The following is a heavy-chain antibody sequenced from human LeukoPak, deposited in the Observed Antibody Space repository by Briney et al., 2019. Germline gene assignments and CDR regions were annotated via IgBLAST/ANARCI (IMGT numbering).Heavy chain of an antibody. CDR2: INHSGST. Sequence: PSETLSLTCAVYGGSFSGYYWSWIRQPPGKGLEWIGEINHSGSTNYNPSLKSRVTISVDTSKNQFSLKLSSVTAADTAVYYCARGHLLFDYWGQGTLVTVSS. D-gene: IGHD1-26*01. V-gene: IGHV4-34*01. CDR3: ARGHLLFDY. CDR1: GGSFSGYY. J-gene: IGHJ4*02.